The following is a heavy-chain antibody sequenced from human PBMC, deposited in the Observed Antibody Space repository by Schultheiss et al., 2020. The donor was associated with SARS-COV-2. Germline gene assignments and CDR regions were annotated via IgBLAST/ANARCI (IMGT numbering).Heavy chain of an antibody. J-gene: IGHJ4*02. CDR1: GGSISSYY. CDR3: ARGVTIFGVVNYFDY. V-gene: IGHV4-59*05. CDR2: IYYSGST. D-gene: IGHD3-3*01. Sequence: SETLSLTCTVSGGSISSYYWSWIRQPPGKGLEWIGSIYYSGSTYYNPSLKSRVTISVDTSKNQFSLKLSSVTAADTAVYYCARGVTIFGVVNYFDYWGQGTLVTVSS.